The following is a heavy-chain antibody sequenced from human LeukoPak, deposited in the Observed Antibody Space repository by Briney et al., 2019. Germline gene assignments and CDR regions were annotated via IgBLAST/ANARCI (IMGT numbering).Heavy chain of an antibody. CDR3: ARVSTTVTTYYYYYMDV. Sequence: SETLSLTCTVSGGSITSSSYYWGWIRQPPGSGLEWIGTIYYRGSTYYNPSLKSRVTISKDTSKNQYSLKLSSVTAADTAVYYCARVSTTVTTYYYYYMDVWGKGTTVTVSS. J-gene: IGHJ6*03. CDR2: IYYRGST. V-gene: IGHV4-39*07. CDR1: GGSITSSSYY. D-gene: IGHD4-17*01.